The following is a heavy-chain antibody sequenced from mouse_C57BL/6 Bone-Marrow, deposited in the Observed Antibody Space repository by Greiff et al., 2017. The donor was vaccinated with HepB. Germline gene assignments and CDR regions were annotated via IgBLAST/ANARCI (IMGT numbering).Heavy chain of an antibody. CDR2: IDPSDSYT. Sequence: QVQLKQPGAELVMPGASVKLSCKASGYTFTSYWMHWVKQRPGQGLEWIGEIDPSDSYTNYNQKFKGKSTLTVDKSSSTAYMQLSSLTSEDSAVYYCARDSRSSYGYFDVWGTGTTVTVSS. CDR3: ARDSRSSYGYFDV. CDR1: GYTFTSYW. J-gene: IGHJ1*03. V-gene: IGHV1-69*01. D-gene: IGHD1-1*01.